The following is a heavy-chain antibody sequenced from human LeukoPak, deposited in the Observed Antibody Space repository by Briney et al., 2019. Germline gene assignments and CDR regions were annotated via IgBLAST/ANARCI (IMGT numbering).Heavy chain of an antibody. CDR3: AINAYCSSNSCWGNYYYYYMDV. V-gene: IGHV1-8*02. CDR1: GYTFTGYY. J-gene: IGHJ6*03. D-gene: IGHD2-2*01. CDR2: MNPNSGNT. Sequence: ASVKVSCKASGYTFTGYYMHWVRQAPGQGLEWMGWMNPNSGNTGYAQKFQGRVTMTRNTSISTAYMELSSLRSADTAMYYCAINAYCSSNSCWGNYYYYYMDVWGKGTTVTVSS.